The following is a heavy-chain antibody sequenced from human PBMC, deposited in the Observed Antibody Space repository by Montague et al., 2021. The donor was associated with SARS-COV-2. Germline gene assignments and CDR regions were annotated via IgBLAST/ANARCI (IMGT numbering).Heavy chain of an antibody. CDR1: GGSRSSASYY. CDR3: ARLRSVLFVDSTGGWIDP. D-gene: IGHD3-10*02. V-gene: IGHV4-61*09. J-gene: IGHJ5*02. Sequence: TLSLTCTVSGGSRSSASYYYNWIRQSAGKGLEWIGHIYVTGTTDYNPSFESRVSISIDTSKNMFTLKLNSVTAADTSVYYCARLRSVLFVDSTGGWIDPWGHGTLVTVSS. CDR2: IYVTGTT.